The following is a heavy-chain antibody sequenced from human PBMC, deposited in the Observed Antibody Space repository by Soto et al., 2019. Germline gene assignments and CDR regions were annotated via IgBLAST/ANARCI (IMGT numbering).Heavy chain of an antibody. J-gene: IGHJ3*02. CDR1: GFTFSNAW. V-gene: IGHV3-15*01. Sequence: GGSLRLSCAASGFTFSNAWMSWVRQAPGKGLEWVGRIKSKTDGGTTDYAAPVKGRFTISRDDSKNTLYLQMNSLKTEDTAVYYCTTDFGAVAGNDAFDIWGQGTMVTV. CDR3: TTDFGAVAGNDAFDI. CDR2: IKSKTDGGTT. D-gene: IGHD6-19*01.